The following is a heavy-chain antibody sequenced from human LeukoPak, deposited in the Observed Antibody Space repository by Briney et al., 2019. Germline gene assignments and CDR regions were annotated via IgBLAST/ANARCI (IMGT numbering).Heavy chain of an antibody. V-gene: IGHV3-23*01. CDR2: ISGSGGST. J-gene: IGHJ4*02. Sequence: GGSLRLSCAASGFTFSSYAMSWVRQAPGKGLEWVSAISGSGGSTYYADSVKGRFTISRDNSKNTLYLQMNSLRAKDTAVYYCAKDQVIVVVSGGYFDYWGQGTLVTVSS. CDR1: GFTFSSYA. CDR3: AKDQVIVVVSGGYFDY. D-gene: IGHD3-22*01.